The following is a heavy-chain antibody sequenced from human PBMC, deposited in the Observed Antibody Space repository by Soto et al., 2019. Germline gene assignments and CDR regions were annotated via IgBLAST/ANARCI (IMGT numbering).Heavy chain of an antibody. J-gene: IGHJ4*02. V-gene: IGHV3-30-3*01. CDR3: ARDGPPRGSVEY. CDR1: GFTFSSYA. Sequence: AGGSLRLSCAASGFTFSSYAMHWVRQAPGKGLEWVAVISYDGSNKYYADSVKGRFTISRDNSKNTLYLQMNSLRAEDTAVYYCARDGPPRGSVEYWGQGTLVTVSS. D-gene: IGHD3-10*01. CDR2: ISYDGSNK.